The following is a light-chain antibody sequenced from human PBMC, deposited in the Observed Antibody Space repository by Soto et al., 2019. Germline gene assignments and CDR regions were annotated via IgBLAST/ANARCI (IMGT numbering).Light chain of an antibody. CDR2: GAS. CDR1: QSFSTY. V-gene: IGKV3-20*01. Sequence: EIVLTQSPGTLSLSPGERATLSCRASQSFSTYLAWYQQKPGQAPRLLIYGASSRVTGIPDRFSGSGSGTDFTLTISGLEPEDFAVYYCQHYGSSPYTFGQGTKLEIK. CDR3: QHYGSSPYT. J-gene: IGKJ2*01.